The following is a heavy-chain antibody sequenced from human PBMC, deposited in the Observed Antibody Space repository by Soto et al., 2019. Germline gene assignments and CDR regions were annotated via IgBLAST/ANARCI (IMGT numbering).Heavy chain of an antibody. Sequence: SETLSLTCTVSGGSISTYYWRWIRQSPGKGLEWIGNVYYTGTTNYNPSLNSRVTISIDTSRKHFSLNLNSLTAADTAIYYCAVSTGGSQYYFDSWGQGALVTVSS. J-gene: IGHJ4*02. V-gene: IGHV4-59*01. D-gene: IGHD2-8*02. CDR1: GGSISTYY. CDR2: VYYTGTT. CDR3: AVSTGGSQYYFDS.